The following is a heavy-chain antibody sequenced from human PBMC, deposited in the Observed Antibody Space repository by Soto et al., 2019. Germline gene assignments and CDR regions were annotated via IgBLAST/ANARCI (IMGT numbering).Heavy chain of an antibody. J-gene: IGHJ5*02. Sequence: QVQLQESGPGLVKPSGTLSLTCAVSGGSISSGTWWSWVRQPPGRGLEWIGEIYHSGSPNYNPSLKSRVTMSVDKSKNLFSLRLSSVTAADSALYYCARRVPAAPNWFDHWGQGTLVTVSS. D-gene: IGHD2-2*01. CDR1: GGSISSGTW. CDR2: IYHSGSP. V-gene: IGHV4-4*02. CDR3: ARRVPAAPNWFDH.